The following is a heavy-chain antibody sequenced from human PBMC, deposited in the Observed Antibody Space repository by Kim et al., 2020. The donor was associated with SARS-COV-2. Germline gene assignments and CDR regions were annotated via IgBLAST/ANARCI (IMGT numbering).Heavy chain of an antibody. V-gene: IGHV1-18*01. CDR1: GYTFTSYG. Sequence: ASVKVSCQASGYTFTSYGVSWVRQAPGQGLEWMGWISAYNGNTNYAQKLQGRVTMTTDTSTSTAYMELRSLRSDDTAVYYCARGSRSSLSTYSSSDYWGQGTLLTVSS. CDR2: ISAYNGNT. CDR3: ARGSRSSLSTYSSSDY. J-gene: IGHJ4*02. D-gene: IGHD6-6*01.